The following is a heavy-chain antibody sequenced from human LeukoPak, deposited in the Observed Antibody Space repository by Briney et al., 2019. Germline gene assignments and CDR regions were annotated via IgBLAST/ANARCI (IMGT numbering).Heavy chain of an antibody. Sequence: GESLRLSCTASGFTFSNFWMGWVRQAPGKGLEWVSAISGSGGSTYYADSVKGRFTISRDNSKNTLYLQMNSLRAEDTAVYYCATYSSSSCWGQGTLVTVSS. CDR1: GFTFSNFW. CDR2: ISGSGGST. J-gene: IGHJ4*02. V-gene: IGHV3-23*01. CDR3: ATYSSSSC. D-gene: IGHD6-6*01.